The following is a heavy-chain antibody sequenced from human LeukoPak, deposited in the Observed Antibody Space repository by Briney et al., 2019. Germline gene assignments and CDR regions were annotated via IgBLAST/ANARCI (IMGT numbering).Heavy chain of an antibody. V-gene: IGHV3-21*01. D-gene: IGHD3-22*01. Sequence: GGSLRLSCAASGFTFSSYTMNWVRQAPGKGLEWVSCISSSSSYIYYADSVKGRFTISRDNTKNSLILQMDSLIAEDTAVYYCTKGYYYDTSGCPDYWGQGALVTVSS. CDR1: GFTFSSYT. J-gene: IGHJ4*02. CDR3: TKGYYYDTSGCPDY. CDR2: ISSSSSYI.